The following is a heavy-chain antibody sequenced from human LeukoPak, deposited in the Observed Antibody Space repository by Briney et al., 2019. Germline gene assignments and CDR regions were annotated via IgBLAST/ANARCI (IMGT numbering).Heavy chain of an antibody. CDR1: GYSISSGYY. Sequence: SETLSLTCTVSGYSISSGYYWGWIRQPPGKGLEWIGSIYHSGSTYYNPSLKSRVTISVDTSKTQFSLKLSSVTAADTAVYYCAREDSGSLDYWGQGTLVTVSS. D-gene: IGHD1-26*01. CDR2: IYHSGST. CDR3: AREDSGSLDY. V-gene: IGHV4-38-2*02. J-gene: IGHJ4*02.